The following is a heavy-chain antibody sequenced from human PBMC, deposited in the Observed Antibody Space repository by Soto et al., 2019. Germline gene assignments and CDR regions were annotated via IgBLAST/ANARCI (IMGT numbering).Heavy chain of an antibody. J-gene: IGHJ2*01. D-gene: IGHD2-21*02. Sequence: EVQLVESGGGLVQPGGSLRLSCAASGFTFSSYEMNWVRQAPGKGLEWVSYISSSGSTIYYADSVKGRFTISRDNAKNSLYLQMNRLRAEDTAVYYCARTGCGGDCLPWYFDLWGRGTLVTVSS. CDR2: ISSSGSTI. CDR3: ARTGCGGDCLPWYFDL. V-gene: IGHV3-48*03. CDR1: GFTFSSYE.